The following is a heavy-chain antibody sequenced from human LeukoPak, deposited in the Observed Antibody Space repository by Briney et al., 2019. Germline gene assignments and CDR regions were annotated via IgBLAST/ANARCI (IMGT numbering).Heavy chain of an antibody. V-gene: IGHV3-21*01. CDR3: ARVNWNYPYYLDY. J-gene: IGHJ4*02. CDR1: GFTFSSYS. Sequence: GGSLRLSCAASGFTFSSYSMNWVRQAPGKGLEWVSSISSSSSYIYYADSVKGRFTISRDNAKNSLYLQMNSLRAEDTAVYYCARVNWNYPYYLDYWGQGTLVTVSS. CDR2: ISSSSSYI. D-gene: IGHD1-7*01.